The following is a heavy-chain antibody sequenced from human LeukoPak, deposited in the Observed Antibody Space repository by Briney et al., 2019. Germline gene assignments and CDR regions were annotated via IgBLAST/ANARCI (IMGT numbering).Heavy chain of an antibody. CDR1: GFTFSSYA. Sequence: GGSLRLSCAASGFTFSSYAMHWVRQAPGKGLEWVAVISYDGSNKYYADSVKGRFTISRDNAKNSLYLQMNSLRAEDTAVYYCARERSSGWYGAFDIWGQGTMVTVSS. V-gene: IGHV3-30-3*01. CDR3: ARERSSGWYGAFDI. CDR2: ISYDGSNK. J-gene: IGHJ3*02. D-gene: IGHD6-19*01.